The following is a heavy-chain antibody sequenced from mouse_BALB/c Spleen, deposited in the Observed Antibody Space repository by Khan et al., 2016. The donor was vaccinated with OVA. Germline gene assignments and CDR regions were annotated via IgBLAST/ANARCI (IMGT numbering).Heavy chain of an antibody. D-gene: IGHD2-4*01. CDR1: GFSLTTYG. CDR3: ARNYDYDEGLAY. CDR2: IWSGGST. Sequence: VQLQESGPGLVQPSQSLSITCTVSGFSLTTYGVHWVRQSPEKGLEWLGVIWSGGSTDYNAAFISRLSISKDISKSQVFFKMNSLQVNDTAIYYCARNYDYDEGLAYWGQGTLVTVSA. J-gene: IGHJ3*01. V-gene: IGHV2-2*02.